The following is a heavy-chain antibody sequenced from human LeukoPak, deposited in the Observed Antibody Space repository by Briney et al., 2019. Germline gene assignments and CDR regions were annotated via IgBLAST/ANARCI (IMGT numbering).Heavy chain of an antibody. CDR3: ASSVVVIPIFDY. CDR1: GGSISSSSYY. Sequence: SSETLSLTCTVSGGSISSSSYYWGWIRQPPGKGLEWIGSIYHSGSTYYNPSLKSRVTISVDTSKNQFSLKLSSVTAADTAVYYCASSVVVIPIFDYWGQGTLVTVSS. V-gene: IGHV4-39*07. D-gene: IGHD2-15*01. CDR2: IYHSGST. J-gene: IGHJ4*02.